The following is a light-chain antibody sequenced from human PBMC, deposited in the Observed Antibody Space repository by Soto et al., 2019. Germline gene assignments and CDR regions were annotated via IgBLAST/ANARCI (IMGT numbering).Light chain of an antibody. J-gene: IGLJ3*02. V-gene: IGLV1-47*02. CDR1: SSNIGNNH. Sequence: QSVLTQPPSASGTPGQGVTISCSGSSSNIGNNHVYWYQQFPGTAPKLLIYDHNQRPSGVPDRFSASKSGTSASLAIRGLRSADEADYYCAAWDDSLSGRIVFGGGTKVTVL. CDR2: DHN. CDR3: AAWDDSLSGRIV.